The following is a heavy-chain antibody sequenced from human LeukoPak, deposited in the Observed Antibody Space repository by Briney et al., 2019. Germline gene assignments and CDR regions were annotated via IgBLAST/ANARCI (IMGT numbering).Heavy chain of an antibody. Sequence: PSETLSLTCAVSGYSISSGYYWGWILQPPGKGLEWIGSIYHSGSTYYNPSLKSRVTISVDTSKNQFSLKLSSVTAADTAVYYCARHRDYSSSDYWGQGTLVTVSS. CDR1: GYSISSGYY. CDR2: IYHSGST. D-gene: IGHD6-6*01. CDR3: ARHRDYSSSDY. J-gene: IGHJ4*02. V-gene: IGHV4-38-2*01.